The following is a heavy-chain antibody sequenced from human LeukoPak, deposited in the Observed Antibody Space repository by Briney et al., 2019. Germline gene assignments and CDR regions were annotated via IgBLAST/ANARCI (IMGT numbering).Heavy chain of an antibody. CDR2: INPNSGGT. CDR3: ARVRDSSGPPFDY. D-gene: IGHD3-22*01. CDR1: GYTFTGYY. J-gene: IGHJ4*02. V-gene: IGHV1-2*02. Sequence: ASVKVSCKASGYTFTGYYMHWVRQAPGQGLEWMGWINPNSGGTNYAQKFQGRVTMTRDTSISTAYMELSRLRSGDTAVYYCARVRDSSGPPFDYWGQGTLVTVSS.